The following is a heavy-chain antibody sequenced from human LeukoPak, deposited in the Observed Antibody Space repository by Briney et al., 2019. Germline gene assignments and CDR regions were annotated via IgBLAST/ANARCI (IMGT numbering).Heavy chain of an antibody. CDR1: GGSISSYY. Sequence: SETLSLTCTVPGGSISSYYWSWIRQPPGKGLEWIGYIYYSGSTNYNPSLKSRVTISVDTSKNQFSLKLSSVTAADTAVYYCARDPERWGQGTLVTVSS. CDR3: ARDPER. J-gene: IGHJ4*02. V-gene: IGHV4-59*12. CDR2: IYYSGST.